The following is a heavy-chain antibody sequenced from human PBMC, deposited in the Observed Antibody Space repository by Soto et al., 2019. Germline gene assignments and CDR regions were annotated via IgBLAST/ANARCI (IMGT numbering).Heavy chain of an antibody. Sequence: QVHLEQWGAGLLKPSETLSLTCAIYNWSLGAFHWTWIRQPPGKGLEWIGDLIHGGSTNYNPSLNSPATFSLDTSKSQFTLHVMSVTAADTAVYYCARSRLSYDYVRQTWREVGDSFDVWGRGTSVTVSS. J-gene: IGHJ3*01. D-gene: IGHD3-10*02. V-gene: IGHV4-34*02. CDR2: LIHGGST. CDR3: ARSRLSYDYVRQTWREVGDSFDV. CDR1: NWSLGAFH.